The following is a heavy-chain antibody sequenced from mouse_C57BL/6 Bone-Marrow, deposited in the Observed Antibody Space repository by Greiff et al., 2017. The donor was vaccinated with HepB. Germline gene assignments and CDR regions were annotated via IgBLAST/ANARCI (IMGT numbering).Heavy chain of an antibody. CDR3: ARDIYGSSYWYFDV. V-gene: IGHV5-16*01. CDR2: INYDGSST. J-gene: IGHJ1*03. D-gene: IGHD1-1*01. CDR1: GFTFSDYY. Sequence: EVMLVESEGGLVQPGSSMKLSCTASGFTFSDYYMAWVRQVPEKGLEWVANINYDGSSTYYLDSLKSRFIISRDNAKNILYLQMSSLKCEDTATYYCARDIYGSSYWYFDVWGTGTTVTVSS.